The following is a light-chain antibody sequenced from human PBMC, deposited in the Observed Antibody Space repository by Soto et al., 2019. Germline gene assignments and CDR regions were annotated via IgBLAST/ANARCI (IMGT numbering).Light chain of an antibody. V-gene: IGLV2-14*01. J-gene: IGLJ1*01. CDR3: SSYTSSSTLYV. Sequence: QSALTQPDSVSGSPGQSITISCTGTSSDVGDNNYVSWYQQHPGKAPKLMIYDVTHRPSGISNRFSGSKSGNTASLTISGLQAEDEADYYCSSYTSSSTLYVFGSGTKLTVL. CDR2: DVT. CDR1: SSDVGDNNY.